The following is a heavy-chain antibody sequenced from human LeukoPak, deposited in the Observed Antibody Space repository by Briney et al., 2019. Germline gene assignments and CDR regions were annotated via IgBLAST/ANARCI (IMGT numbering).Heavy chain of an antibody. V-gene: IGHV3-48*04. D-gene: IGHD2-2*01. CDR1: GFTFSVYG. J-gene: IGHJ6*03. Sequence: GGSLRLSCAVSGFTFSVYGMNWVRQAPGKGLEWLSHISSGGTTIYYADSVKGRFTVSRDNVENSLFLQMNSLRVDDTAVYYCVRDFEVPAAAPDYYYFYYMDVWGTGATVTVSS. CDR3: VRDFEVPAAAPDYYYFYYMDV. CDR2: ISSGGTTI.